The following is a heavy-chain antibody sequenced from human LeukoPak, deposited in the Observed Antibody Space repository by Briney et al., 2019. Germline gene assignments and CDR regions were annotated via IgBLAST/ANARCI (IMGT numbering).Heavy chain of an antibody. CDR2: INHSGST. D-gene: IGHD6-13*01. Sequence: SETLSLTCAVYGGSFSGYYWSWIRQPPGKGLEWIGEINHSGSTNYNPSLKSRATISVDTSKNQFSLKLSSVTAADTAVYYCARGLSSSWRYPGYWGQGTLVTVSS. CDR3: ARGLSSSWRYPGY. J-gene: IGHJ4*02. V-gene: IGHV4-34*01. CDR1: GGSFSGYY.